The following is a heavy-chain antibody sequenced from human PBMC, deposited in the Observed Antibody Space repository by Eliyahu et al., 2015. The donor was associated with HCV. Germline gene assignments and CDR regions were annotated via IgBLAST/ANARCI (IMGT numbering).Heavy chain of an antibody. D-gene: IGHD5-12*01. CDR2: IWYDGSNK. V-gene: IGHV3-33*01. Sequence: QVQLVESGGGVVQPGRSLRLSCAASGFTFSSYGMXWVRQAPGKGLEWVAVIWYDGSNKYYADSVKGRFTISRDNSKNTLYLQMNSLRAEDTAVYYCARSGESYSGYVPPGIWGQGTLVTVSS. CDR1: GFTFSSYG. J-gene: IGHJ4*02. CDR3: ARSGESYSGYVPPGI.